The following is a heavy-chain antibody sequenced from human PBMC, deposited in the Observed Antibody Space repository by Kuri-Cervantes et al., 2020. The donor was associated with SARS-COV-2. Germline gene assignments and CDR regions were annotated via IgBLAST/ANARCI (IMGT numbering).Heavy chain of an antibody. CDR1: GGSFSGYY. J-gene: IGHJ3*02. CDR2: INHSGST. D-gene: IGHD3-16*01. Sequence: SQTLSLTCAVYGGSFSGYYWSWIRQPPGKGLEWIGEINHSGSTNYNPSLKSRVTISVDTSKNQFSLKLSSVTAADTAVYYCARESGGGAFDIWGQGTMVTVSS. CDR3: ARESGGGAFDI. V-gene: IGHV4-34*01.